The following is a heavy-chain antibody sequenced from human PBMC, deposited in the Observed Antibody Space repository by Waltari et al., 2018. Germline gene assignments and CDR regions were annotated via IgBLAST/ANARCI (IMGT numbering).Heavy chain of an antibody. J-gene: IGHJ4*02. Sequence: QVQLVESGGGVVQPGTSLRLSCAASGFTFSSYGMHWVRQCPGKGLEWVGLIWYDGSNKSYSDFVKGRFTISRDNSKNTLFLQMNSQRAEDTAVYYCARGEDIIGTILLGDYWGQGTLVTVSA. V-gene: IGHV3-33*01. CDR2: IWYDGSNK. CDR3: ARGEDIIGTILLGDY. D-gene: IGHD1-7*01. CDR1: GFTFSSYG.